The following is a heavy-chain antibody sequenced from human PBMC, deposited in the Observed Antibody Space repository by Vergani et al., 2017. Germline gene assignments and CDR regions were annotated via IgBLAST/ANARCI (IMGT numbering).Heavy chain of an antibody. CDR3: ARARKFRFGVVWENWFDP. CDR2: ISWNSGAV. J-gene: IGHJ5*02. V-gene: IGHV3-9*01. CDR1: GITFWKFG. Sequence: EVDLVESGGGLAQPGGSLRLSCEASGITFWKFGMHWVRQGPGKGLEWVSGISWNSGAVDYADSVRGRFTISRDNAKNTLFLQMNSLRAEDTSVYYCARARKFRFGVVWENWFDPWGQGTLVTVSS. D-gene: IGHD3-3*01.